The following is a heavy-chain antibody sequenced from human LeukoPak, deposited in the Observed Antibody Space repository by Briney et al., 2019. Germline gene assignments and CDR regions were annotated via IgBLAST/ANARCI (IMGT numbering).Heavy chain of an antibody. J-gene: IGHJ4*02. CDR2: IYSGGST. Sequence: GGSLRLSCAASGFTVSSNYMSWVRQAPGKGLEWVSVIYSGGSTYYADSVKGRFTISRDNSKNTLYLQMNSLRAEDTAVYYCARDYYDLYDGGPQGYFDHWGQGTLVTVSS. D-gene: IGHD3-22*01. CDR3: ARDYYDLYDGGPQGYFDH. V-gene: IGHV3-66*01. CDR1: GFTVSSNY.